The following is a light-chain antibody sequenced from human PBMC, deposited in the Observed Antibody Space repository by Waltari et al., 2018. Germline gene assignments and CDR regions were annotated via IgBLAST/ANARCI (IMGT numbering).Light chain of an antibody. V-gene: IGLV1-44*01. CDR1: GSNIGSNS. Sequence: QSVLTQPPSASGTPGQRVTISCSGTGSNIGSNSVNWYQQIPGTAPKVLIYSNNARPSGVPGRFSGSKSGTSASLAISGLQSEDDADYYCATGDDSLNGLVFGGGTRLTVL. CDR3: ATGDDSLNGLV. J-gene: IGLJ2*01. CDR2: SNN.